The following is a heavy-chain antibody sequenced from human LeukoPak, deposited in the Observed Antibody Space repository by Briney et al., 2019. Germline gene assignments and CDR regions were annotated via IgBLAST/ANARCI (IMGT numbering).Heavy chain of an antibody. J-gene: IGHJ4*02. Sequence: SETLSLTCTVSGVSISSSNSYWGWIRQPPGKGLEWIGSIYYSGNTYYNASLKSQVSISIDTSKNQFSLKVTSVTAADTAVYYCARQTGSGLFILPGGQGTLVTVSS. CDR1: GVSISSSNSY. D-gene: IGHD3/OR15-3a*01. CDR3: ARQTGSGLFILP. CDR2: IYYSGNT. V-gene: IGHV4-39*01.